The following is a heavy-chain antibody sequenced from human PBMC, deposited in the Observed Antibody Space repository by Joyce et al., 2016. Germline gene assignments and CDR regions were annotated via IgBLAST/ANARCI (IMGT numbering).Heavy chain of an antibody. CDR1: GGTFTNYA. CDR2: IIPNFGTA. V-gene: IGHV1-69*01. J-gene: IGHJ5*02. CDR3: ATSDLMSVAGAGWFDP. Sequence: QVQLVQSGAEVKKPGSSLKVSCTASGGTFTNYAINWVRQGPGRGLEWMGGIIPNFGTANYAQKFQGRVTITADESTSTVYMEVKNLRSEDTAVYYCATSDLMSVAGAGWFDPWGQGTLVTVSS. D-gene: IGHD6-19*01.